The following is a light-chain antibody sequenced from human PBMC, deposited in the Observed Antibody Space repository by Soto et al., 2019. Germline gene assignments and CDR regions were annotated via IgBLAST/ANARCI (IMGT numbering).Light chain of an antibody. CDR2: RAS. CDR1: QSVYNN. J-gene: IGKJ1*01. V-gene: IGKV3-15*01. Sequence: EIVMTQSPATLSLSPGERATLSCRASQSVYNNSALYQQKPGQAPRPLLHRASTRAIDIPTRVSGSGSGTEFTLTISSLQSQDFALYYCQQYENWRTFGQGTKVDIK. CDR3: QQYENWRT.